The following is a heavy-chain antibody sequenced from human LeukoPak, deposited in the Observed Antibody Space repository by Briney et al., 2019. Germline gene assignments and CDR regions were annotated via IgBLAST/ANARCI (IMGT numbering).Heavy chain of an antibody. CDR3: ARESLRGYGRFDY. J-gene: IGHJ4*02. CDR1: GGSISSGGYY. CDR2: IYYSGST. D-gene: IGHD5-12*01. Sequence: PSETLSLTCTVSGGSISSGGYYWSWIRQLPGKGLEWIGYIYYSGSTYYDPSLKSLVTISVDTSKNQFSLKLSSVTAADTAVYYCARESLRGYGRFDYWGQGILVTVSS. V-gene: IGHV4-31*01.